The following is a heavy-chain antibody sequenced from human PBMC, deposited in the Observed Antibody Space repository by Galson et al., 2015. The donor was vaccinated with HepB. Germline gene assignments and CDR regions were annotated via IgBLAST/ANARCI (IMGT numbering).Heavy chain of an antibody. D-gene: IGHD2-2*01. Sequence: SLRLSCAASGFTFSTYSMNWVRQAPGKGLEWVSSISSSSTYIYYADSVKGRFTISRDNAKNSLYLQMNSLRAEDTAVYYCARDLKYQLLPFDYWGQGTLVTVSS. V-gene: IGHV3-21*01. CDR2: ISSSSTYI. CDR1: GFTFSTYS. CDR3: ARDLKYQLLPFDY. J-gene: IGHJ4*02.